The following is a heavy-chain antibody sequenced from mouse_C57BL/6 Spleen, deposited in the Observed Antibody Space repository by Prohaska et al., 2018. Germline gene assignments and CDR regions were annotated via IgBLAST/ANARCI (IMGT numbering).Heavy chain of an antibody. CDR2: IYPGSGST. CDR3: AIPRSY. V-gene: IGHV1-55*01. Sequence: YTFTSYWITWVKQRPGQGLEWIGDIYPGSGSTNYNEKFKSKSTLTVDTSSSTAYMQLSSLTSEDSAVYYCAIPRSYWGHGTALTVS. CDR1: YTFTSYW. J-gene: IGHJ2*01.